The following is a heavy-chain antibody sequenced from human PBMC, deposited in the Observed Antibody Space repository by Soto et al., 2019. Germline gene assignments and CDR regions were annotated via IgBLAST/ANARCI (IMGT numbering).Heavy chain of an antibody. J-gene: IGHJ6*02. D-gene: IGHD5-12*01. V-gene: IGHV1-69*12. Sequence: QVQLVQSGAEVKKPGSSVKVSCKASGGTFSSYAISWVRQAPGQGLEWMGGIIPIFGTANYAQKFQGRVTITADESTSTAYMERSSLRSEDTAVYYCATHPMATITSYDGMDVWGQGTTVTVSS. CDR1: GGTFSSYA. CDR3: ATHPMATITSYDGMDV. CDR2: IIPIFGTA.